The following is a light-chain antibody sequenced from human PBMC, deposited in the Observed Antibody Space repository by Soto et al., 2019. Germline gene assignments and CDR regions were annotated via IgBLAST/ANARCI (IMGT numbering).Light chain of an antibody. J-gene: IGKJ5*01. CDR3: QQSYSTPVT. Sequence: IQLTQSPSSLSASVGDRVTITCRASPAIASFLAWYQQKPGTAPKLLIYDAATLQSGVPSRFSGSRSGTEYTLTIGSLQPEYFATYYCQQSYSTPVTFGQGTRLEIK. V-gene: IGKV1-9*01. CDR2: DAA. CDR1: PAIASF.